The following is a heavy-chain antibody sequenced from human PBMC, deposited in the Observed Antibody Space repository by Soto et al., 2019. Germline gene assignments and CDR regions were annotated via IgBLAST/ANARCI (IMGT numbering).Heavy chain of an antibody. Sequence: ASVKVACKASGYSFIGYYMHWVRQAPGQGLEWMGWINPKSGVTNYAQKFQGRVTMTIDTSITTAYMELSSLRSDDTAVYDCARGDVNWFDAWGQGTLVTVSS. CDR1: GYSFIGYY. CDR2: INPKSGVT. J-gene: IGHJ5*02. CDR3: ARGDVNWFDA. V-gene: IGHV1-2*02. D-gene: IGHD2-21*02.